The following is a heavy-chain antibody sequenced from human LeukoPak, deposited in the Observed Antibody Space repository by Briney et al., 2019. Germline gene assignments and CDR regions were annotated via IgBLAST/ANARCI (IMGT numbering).Heavy chain of an antibody. J-gene: IGHJ6*03. D-gene: IGHD3-16*01. CDR3: ATVGRFWGNYYVNV. Sequence: PSETLSLTCAVYGESSRHYRWNWIRQPPGKGLEWIAEVDYSGSTNYNPSLNSRATISIDILKNHFSLKLSTVTVADTAVYYCATVGRFWGNYYVNVWGQGIMVTVSS. CDR1: GESSRHYR. CDR2: VDYSGST. V-gene: IGHV4-34*01.